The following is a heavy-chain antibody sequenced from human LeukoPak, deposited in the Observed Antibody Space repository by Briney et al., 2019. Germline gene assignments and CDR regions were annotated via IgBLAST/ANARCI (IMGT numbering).Heavy chain of an antibody. J-gene: IGHJ4*02. CDR1: GGSISSYY. CDR2: IYYSGST. D-gene: IGHD3-10*01. Sequence: PSETLSLTCTVSGGSISSYYWSWIRQPPGKGLEWIGYIYYSGSTYYNPSLKSRVTISVDTSKNQFSLKLSSVTAADTAVYYCARDAGDPLSMVFDYWGQGTLVTVSS. CDR3: ARDAGDPLSMVFDY. V-gene: IGHV4-59*12.